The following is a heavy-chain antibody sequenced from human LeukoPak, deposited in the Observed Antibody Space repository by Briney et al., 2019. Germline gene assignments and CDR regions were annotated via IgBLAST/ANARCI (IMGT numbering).Heavy chain of an antibody. V-gene: IGHV1-69*04. Sequence: SVKVSCKASGGTFSSYAISWVQQAPGQGLEWMGRIIPILGIANYAQKFQGRVTITADKSTSTAYMELSSLRSEDTAVYYCARAIAVAGSHFDYWGQGTLVTVSS. D-gene: IGHD6-19*01. CDR1: GGTFSSYA. CDR2: IIPILGIA. CDR3: ARAIAVAGSHFDY. J-gene: IGHJ4*02.